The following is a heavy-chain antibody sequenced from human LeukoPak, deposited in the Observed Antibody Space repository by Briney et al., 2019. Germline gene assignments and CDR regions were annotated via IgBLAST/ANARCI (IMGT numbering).Heavy chain of an antibody. CDR1: GFTFSSYG. Sequence: GGSLRLSCAASGFTFSSYGMHWVRQAPGKGLEWVAFIRYDGSNKYYADSVKGRFTISRDNSKNTLYLQMNSLRAEDTAVYYCASHIVVVTALDYWGQGTLVTVSS. CDR3: ASHIVVVTALDY. D-gene: IGHD2-21*02. V-gene: IGHV3-30*02. J-gene: IGHJ4*02. CDR2: IRYDGSNK.